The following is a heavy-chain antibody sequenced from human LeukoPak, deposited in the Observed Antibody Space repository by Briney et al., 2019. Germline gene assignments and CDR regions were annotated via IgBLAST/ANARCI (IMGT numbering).Heavy chain of an antibody. J-gene: IGHJ5*02. CDR1: GGSISSGNYY. CDR3: VRGRGTAVTTGNWFNP. D-gene: IGHD4-17*01. Sequence: SETLSLTCTVSGGSISSGNYYWNWIRQPPGKGLECIGYIHYSGSTYYNPSLKSRVTISVDTSKNQFSLKLSSVTAADTAVYYCVRGRGTAVTTGNWFNPWGQGTLVTVSS. V-gene: IGHV4-30-4*01. CDR2: IHYSGST.